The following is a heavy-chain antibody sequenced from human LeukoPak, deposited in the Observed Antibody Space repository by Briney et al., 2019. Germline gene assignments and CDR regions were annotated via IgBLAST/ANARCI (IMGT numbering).Heavy chain of an antibody. V-gene: IGHV3-7*01. J-gene: IGHJ4*02. CDR2: IKQDGSER. D-gene: IGHD6-13*01. CDR3: AREWGQQHDY. Sequence: GGSLRLSCAASDFTFSHYWMSWVRQAPGKGLEWVASIKQDGSERYYLDSVKGRFTISRDNPKNSLYLQVNSLRAEDTAVYYCAREWGQQHDYWGQGTLVTVSS. CDR1: DFTFSHYW.